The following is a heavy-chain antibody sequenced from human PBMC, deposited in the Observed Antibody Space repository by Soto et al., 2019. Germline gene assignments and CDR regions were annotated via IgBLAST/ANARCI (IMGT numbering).Heavy chain of an antibody. D-gene: IGHD2-2*01. CDR2: INHSGST. V-gene: IGHV4-34*01. J-gene: IGHJ6*02. CDR1: GGSFSGYY. CDR3: ARGEYQLLPRHTYYYYGMDV. Sequence: SETLSLTCAVYGGSFSGYYWSWIRQPPGKGLEWIGEINHSGSTNYNPSLKSRVTISVDTSKNQFSLKLSSVTAADTAVYYCARGEYQLLPRHTYYYYGMDVWGQGTTVTVSS.